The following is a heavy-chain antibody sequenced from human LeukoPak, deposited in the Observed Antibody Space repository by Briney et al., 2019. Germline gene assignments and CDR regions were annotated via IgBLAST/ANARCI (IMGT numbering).Heavy chain of an antibody. CDR1: GYSFTSYW. Sequence: HGESLKISCKGSGYSFTSYWIGWVRQMPGKGLEWMGIIYPGDSDTRYSPSFQGQVTISADKSISTAYLQWSSLKASDTAMYYCARIDYDSSGYYYDSPPDYWGQGTLVTVSS. CDR3: ARIDYDSSGYYYDSPPDY. CDR2: IYPGDSDT. J-gene: IGHJ4*02. V-gene: IGHV5-51*01. D-gene: IGHD3-22*01.